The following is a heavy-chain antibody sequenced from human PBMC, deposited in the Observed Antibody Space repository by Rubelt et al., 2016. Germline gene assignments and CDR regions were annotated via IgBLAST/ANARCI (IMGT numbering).Heavy chain of an antibody. CDR1: GYTFTSYA. CDR3: ARDQEYYDIWTGYLSGMDV. J-gene: IGHJ6*02. V-gene: IGHV1-3*01. CDR2: INAGNGNT. Sequence: QVQLVQSGAEVKKPGASVKVSCKASGYTFTSYAMHWVRQAPGQRLEWMGWINAGNGNTKYSQKFPGKGTITKDTSAITADMELSSLRSEDTAGYYCARDQEYYDIWTGYLSGMDVWGQGTTVTVSS. D-gene: IGHD3-9*01.